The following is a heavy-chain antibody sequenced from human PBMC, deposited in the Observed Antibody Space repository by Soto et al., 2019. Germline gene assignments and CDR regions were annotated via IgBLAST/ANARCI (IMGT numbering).Heavy chain of an antibody. V-gene: IGHV3-30*18. D-gene: IGHD2-2*02. CDR1: GFTFSSYS. Sequence: PRGSLRLSSADSGFTFSSYSLRWVRQAPGKGLDWVAVISNHGSATYYSDSIRGRFTITRDNSMNTLYLQMNSLRTEDTAVYYCAKSLNFFCCSYPCYKYYFDDWGQGTLVTVSS. CDR3: AKSLNFFCCSYPCYKYYFDD. J-gene: IGHJ4*02. CDR2: ISNHGSAT.